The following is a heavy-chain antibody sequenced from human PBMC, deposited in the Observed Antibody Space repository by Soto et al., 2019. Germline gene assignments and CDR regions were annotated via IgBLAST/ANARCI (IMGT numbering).Heavy chain of an antibody. CDR3: ARGQPLAAAGNNWFDP. CDR2: IYPSGST. Sequence: ASETLSLTCAVSGYSISSGYYWGWIRQPPGKGLEWIGSIYPSGSTYYNPSLKSRVTISVDTSKNQSSLKLSSVTAADTAVYYCARGQPLAAAGNNWFDPWGQGTLVTVSS. D-gene: IGHD6-13*01. CDR1: GYSISSGYY. V-gene: IGHV4-38-2*01. J-gene: IGHJ5*02.